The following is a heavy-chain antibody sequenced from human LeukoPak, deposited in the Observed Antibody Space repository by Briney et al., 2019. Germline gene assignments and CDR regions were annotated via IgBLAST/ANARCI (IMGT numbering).Heavy chain of an antibody. CDR2: ISSTGGMT. D-gene: IGHD5-12*01. J-gene: IGHJ4*02. CDR1: GFTFNNYA. V-gene: IGHV3-23*01. Sequence: GGSLRLSCAASGFTFNNYAMSWVRQAPGKGLEWVSAISSTGGMTFYADSVKGRFTISRDNARYSLYLQMNSLRDEDTAVYYCARGPGYGHYFDYWGQGALVTVSS. CDR3: ARGPGYGHYFDY.